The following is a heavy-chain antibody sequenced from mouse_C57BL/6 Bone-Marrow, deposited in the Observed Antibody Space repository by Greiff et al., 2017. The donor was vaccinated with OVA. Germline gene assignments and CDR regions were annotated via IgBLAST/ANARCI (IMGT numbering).Heavy chain of an antibody. CDR2: ISGGGGNT. Sequence: EVMLVESGGGLVKPGGSLKLSCAASGFTFSSYTMSWVRQTPEKRLEWVATISGGGGNTYYPDSVKGRFTISRDNAKNTLYLQMSSLRSEDTALYYCARHEDYYGSSYGPAWFAYWGQGTLVTVSA. CDR3: ARHEDYYGSSYGPAWFAY. J-gene: IGHJ3*01. V-gene: IGHV5-9*01. D-gene: IGHD1-1*01. CDR1: GFTFSSYT.